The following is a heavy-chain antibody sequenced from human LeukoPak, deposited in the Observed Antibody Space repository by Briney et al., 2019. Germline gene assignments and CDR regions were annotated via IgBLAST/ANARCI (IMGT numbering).Heavy chain of an antibody. Sequence: GGSLRLSCAASGFTFSSYAMSWVRHAPGKGLEWVSAISGSGGSTYYADSVKGRFTISRDNAKNSLYLQMNSLRAEDTAVYYCARLIAVAYVDYWGQGTLVTVSS. V-gene: IGHV3-23*01. D-gene: IGHD6-19*01. J-gene: IGHJ4*02. CDR3: ARLIAVAYVDY. CDR2: ISGSGGST. CDR1: GFTFSSYA.